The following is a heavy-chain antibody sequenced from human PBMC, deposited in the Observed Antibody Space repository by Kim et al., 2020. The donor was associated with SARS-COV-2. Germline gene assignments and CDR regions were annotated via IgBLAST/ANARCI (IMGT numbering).Heavy chain of an antibody. Sequence: SETLSLTCSVSGISISSYYWSWIRQPPGKGLEWIGYIYYTGSANYNPSLRSRVSISVDTSNNQFSLKLSSMTAADTAVFYYAGTARGATFGYWGPGALV. CDR2: IYYTGSA. J-gene: IGHJ4*02. D-gene: IGHD1-26*01. CDR1: GISISSYY. CDR3: AGTARGATFGY. V-gene: IGHV4-59*08.